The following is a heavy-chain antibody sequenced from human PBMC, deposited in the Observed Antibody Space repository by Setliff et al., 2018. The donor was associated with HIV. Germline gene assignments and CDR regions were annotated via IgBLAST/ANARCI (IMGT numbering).Heavy chain of an antibody. CDR2: IYYTGST. CDR1: GDSVSGYY. J-gene: IGHJ4*02. CDR3: ARGNPDFDILTGYWSHYFDY. V-gene: IGHV4-59*02. Sequence: PSETLSLTCTVSGDSVSGYYWTWIRQPPGKGLEWIGDIYYTGSTNFSPSLKSRVTISLDTSKNQFSLKLSSVSAADTAMYCCARGNPDFDILTGYWSHYFDYWGQGRLVTVSS. D-gene: IGHD3-9*01.